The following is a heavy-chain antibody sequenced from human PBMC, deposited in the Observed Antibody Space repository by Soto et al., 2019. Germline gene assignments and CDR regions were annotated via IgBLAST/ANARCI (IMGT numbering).Heavy chain of an antibody. CDR3: ARGYYHDTGGSFWDVFDD. CDR2: ISSSSSTI. J-gene: IGHJ3*01. Sequence: GGSVRLSCAASGFTFSDYAMSWVRQAPGKGLEWVSYISSSSSTIYYADSVKGRFTISRDKAKNSLYLQMNSLRAEDTAVYYCARGYYHDTGGSFWDVFDDWGQGTMVTVSS. D-gene: IGHD3-22*01. CDR1: GFTFSDYA. V-gene: IGHV3-48*01.